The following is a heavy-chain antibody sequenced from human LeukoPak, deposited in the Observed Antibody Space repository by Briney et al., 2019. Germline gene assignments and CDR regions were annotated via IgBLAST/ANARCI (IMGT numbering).Heavy chain of an antibody. J-gene: IGHJ4*02. Sequence: SETLSLTCTVSGGSISSYYWSWLRQPPGKGLGGIGYIYYSGSTNYNPSLKCRVTISVDTSKNQFSLKLSSVTAADTAVYYCARDRRRDDYNYSFFFHYWGQGTLVTVSS. V-gene: IGHV4-59*01. CDR1: GGSISSYY. CDR3: ARDRRRDDYNYSFFFHY. CDR2: IYYSGST. D-gene: IGHD5-24*01.